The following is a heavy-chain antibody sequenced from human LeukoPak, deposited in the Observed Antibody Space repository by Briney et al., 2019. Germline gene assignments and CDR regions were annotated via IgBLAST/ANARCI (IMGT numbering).Heavy chain of an antibody. D-gene: IGHD2-15*01. CDR2: IHYTGST. CDR1: GGSISSYY. J-gene: IGHJ5*02. CDR3: HCSGGNCYKP. Sequence: SETLSLTCTVSGGSISSYYWSWIRQSPGKGLECIGYIHYTGSTNYNPSLKSRVTISVDTSKNQFSLKLSSVTAADTAVYYCHCSGGNCYKPWGQGTLVTVSS. V-gene: IGHV4-59*01.